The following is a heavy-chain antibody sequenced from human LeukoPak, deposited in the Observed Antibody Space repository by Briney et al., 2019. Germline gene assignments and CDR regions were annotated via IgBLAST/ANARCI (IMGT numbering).Heavy chain of an antibody. D-gene: IGHD2-15*01. CDR2: IYYSGTT. V-gene: IGHV4-39*07. CDR1: GDSISSSNYY. Sequence: SETLSLTCTVSGDSISSSNYYWGWIRQPPGKGLEWIGSIYYSGTTYYNPSLKSRVTISVDTSKNQFSLRLSSVTAADTAVYYCARAGCSGGSCYRSRGAFDIWGQGTMVSVSS. J-gene: IGHJ3*02. CDR3: ARAGCSGGSCYRSRGAFDI.